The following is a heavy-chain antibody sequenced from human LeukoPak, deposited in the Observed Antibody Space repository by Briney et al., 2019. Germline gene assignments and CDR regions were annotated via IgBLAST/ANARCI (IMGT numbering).Heavy chain of an antibody. CDR2: IYYSGST. Sequence: PSQTLSLTCAVSGGSISSGGYSWSWIRQPPGKGLEWIGYIYYSGSTYYNPSLKSRVTISVDRSKNQFSLKLSSVTAADTAVYYCARVTGYDSPWFDPWGQGTLVTVSS. J-gene: IGHJ5*02. V-gene: IGHV4-30-2*01. CDR1: GGSISSGGYS. CDR3: ARVTGYDSPWFDP. D-gene: IGHD5-12*01.